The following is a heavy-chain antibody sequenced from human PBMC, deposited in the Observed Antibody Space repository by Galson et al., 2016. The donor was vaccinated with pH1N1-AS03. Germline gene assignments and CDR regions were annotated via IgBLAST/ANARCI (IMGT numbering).Heavy chain of an antibody. CDR1: GISLSSSW. CDR2: IYSGGTT. CDR3: VRDFRWGGNSGY. J-gene: IGHJ4*02. Sequence: SLRLSCAASGISLSSSWMHWVRQAPGRGLVWVSGIYSGGTTYYADSVKGRFIVSRDDSKNTLYLQMNSLRAEDTAVYYCVRDFRWGGNSGYWGQGTLVTVSS. V-gene: IGHV3-66*01. D-gene: IGHD4-23*01.